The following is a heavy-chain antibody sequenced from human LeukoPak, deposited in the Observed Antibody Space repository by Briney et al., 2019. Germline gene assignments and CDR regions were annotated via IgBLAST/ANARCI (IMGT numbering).Heavy chain of an antibody. V-gene: IGHV3-30-3*01. D-gene: IGHD3-10*01. J-gene: IGHJ3*02. CDR1: GFTFSSYA. CDR2: ISYDGSNK. Sequence: PGGSLRLSCAASGFTFSSYAMHWVRQAPGKGLEWVAVISYDGSNKYYADSVKGRFTISRDNSKNTLYLQMNSLRAEDTAVYYCARDGEEGARVRCPAFDIWGQGTMVTVSS. CDR3: ARDGEEGARVRCPAFDI.